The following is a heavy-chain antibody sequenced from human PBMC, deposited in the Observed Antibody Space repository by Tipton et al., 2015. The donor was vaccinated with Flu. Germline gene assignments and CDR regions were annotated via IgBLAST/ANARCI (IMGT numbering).Heavy chain of an antibody. D-gene: IGHD3-3*01. CDR2: ISAYNGNT. CDR3: ARGGWVTIFGVVHYGMDV. V-gene: IGHV1-18*01. CDR1: GYTFTSYG. Sequence: QLVQSGAEVKKPGASAKVSCKASGYTFTSYGISWVRQAPGQGLEWMGWISAYNGNTNYAQKLQGRVTMTTDTSTSTAYMELRSLRSDDTAVYYCARGGWVTIFGVVHYGMDVWGQGTTVTVSS. J-gene: IGHJ6*02.